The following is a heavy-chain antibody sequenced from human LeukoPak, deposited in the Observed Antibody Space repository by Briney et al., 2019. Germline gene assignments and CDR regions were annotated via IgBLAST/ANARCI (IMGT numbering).Heavy chain of an antibody. CDR1: GGSISSSDYY. J-gene: IGHJ4*02. CDR3: ARQDRDIGGNSFTRH. CDR2: IHYTGST. V-gene: IGHV4-39*01. D-gene: IGHD4-23*01. Sequence: PSETLSLTCTVSGGSISSSDYYWGWIRQSPGKGLEWIGNIHYTGSTYYNPSLKSPVTVSVDTSKNQFSLKLGSVTAADTAVYYCARQDRDIGGNSFTRHWGQGTLVTVSS.